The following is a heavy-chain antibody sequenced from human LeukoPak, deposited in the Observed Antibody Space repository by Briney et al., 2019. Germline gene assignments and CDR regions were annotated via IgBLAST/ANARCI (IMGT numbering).Heavy chain of an antibody. CDR1: GFTFSTYW. J-gene: IGHJ5*02. CDR3: ARAHYGSGSYSWFDP. CDR2: IKSDGSDK. V-gene: IGHV3-7*01. Sequence: GGSLRLSCAASGFTFSTYWMGWVRQAPGKGLEWLANIKSDGSDKYYVDSVKGRFTISRDNSKNTLYLQRNSLRAEDTAVYYCARAHYGSGSYSWFDPWGQGTLVTVSS. D-gene: IGHD3-10*01.